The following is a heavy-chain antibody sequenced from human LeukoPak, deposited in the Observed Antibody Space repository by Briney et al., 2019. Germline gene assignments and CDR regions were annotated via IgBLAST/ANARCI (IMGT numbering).Heavy chain of an antibody. CDR2: ISSDGNNK. V-gene: IGHV3-30*18. CDR3: AKAGAYDSSGYYYYLDY. Sequence: TGGSLRPSCAASGFTLSTFGNHWVRQAPGKGLEWVASISSDGNNKYYVGSVEGRFTIFRDNSRNTLYLQMNSLRTEDTAVYYCAKAGAYDSSGYYYYLDYWGQGTLVTVPS. J-gene: IGHJ4*02. CDR1: GFTLSTFG. D-gene: IGHD3-22*01.